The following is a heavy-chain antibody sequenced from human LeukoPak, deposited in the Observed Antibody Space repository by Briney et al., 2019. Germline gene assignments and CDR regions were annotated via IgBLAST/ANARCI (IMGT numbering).Heavy chain of an antibody. J-gene: IGHJ5*02. CDR2: INPSGGST. D-gene: IGHD5-12*01. CDR3: ARFGSYSGYDFRWFDP. CDR1: GYSFTGHY. Sequence: ASVKVSCKASGYSFTGHYMHWVRQAPGQGLEWVGIINPSGGSTIYAQKFQGRVTMTRDMSTSTVYMELSSLRSEDTAVYYCARFGSYSGYDFRWFDPWGQGTLVTVSS. V-gene: IGHV1-46*01.